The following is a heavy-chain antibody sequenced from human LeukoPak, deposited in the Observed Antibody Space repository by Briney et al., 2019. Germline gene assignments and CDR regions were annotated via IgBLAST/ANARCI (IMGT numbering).Heavy chain of an antibody. J-gene: IGHJ4*02. Sequence: GGSLRLSCAASGFTFSSYGMHWVRQAPGKGLEWVAVIWYDGSNKYYADSVKGRFTISRDNSKNTLYLQMNSLRAEDTAVYYCAGVGYEYSSSSGVDYWGQGTLVTVSS. V-gene: IGHV3-33*01. CDR1: GFTFSSYG. D-gene: IGHD6-6*01. CDR2: IWYDGSNK. CDR3: AGVGYEYSSSSGVDY.